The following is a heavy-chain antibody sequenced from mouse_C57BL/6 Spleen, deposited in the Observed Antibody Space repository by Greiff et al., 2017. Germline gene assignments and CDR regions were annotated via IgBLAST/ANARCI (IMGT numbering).Heavy chain of an antibody. D-gene: IGHD2-4*01. CDR1: EYEFPTHD. J-gene: IGHJ1*03. Sequence: EVQLVESGGGLVQPGASLKLSCESNEYEFPTHDMSWVRKTPEKRLELVAAINSDGGSTYYPDTMERRFIISRDNTKKPLYLQMSSLRSEDTALYYCARGGLRGYFDVWGTGTTVTVSS. CDR2: INSDGGST. V-gene: IGHV5-2*01. CDR3: ARGGLRGYFDV.